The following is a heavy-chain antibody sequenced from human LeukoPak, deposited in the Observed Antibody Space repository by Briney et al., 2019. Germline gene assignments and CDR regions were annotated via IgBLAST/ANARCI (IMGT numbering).Heavy chain of an antibody. CDR3: AKGGISCSGGSCYRYYFDY. J-gene: IGHJ4*02. D-gene: IGHD2-15*01. CDR1: GFTFSGYA. Sequence: GGALRLFCAAAGFTFSGYAMSWVRQAPGKGLEWVSAISGSGGSTYYADSVKGRFTISRDNSKNTLYLQMNSLRAEDTAVYYCAKGGISCSGGSCYRYYFDYWGQGTLVTVSS. V-gene: IGHV3-23*01. CDR2: ISGSGGST.